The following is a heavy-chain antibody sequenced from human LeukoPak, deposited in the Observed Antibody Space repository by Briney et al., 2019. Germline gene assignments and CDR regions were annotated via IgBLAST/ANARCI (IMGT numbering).Heavy chain of an antibody. J-gene: IGHJ4*02. D-gene: IGHD2-2*02. CDR2: IYYSGST. CDR1: GGSISSGGYY. Sequence: SQTLSLTCTVSGGSISSGGYYWSWIRQHPGKGLEWIVYIYYSGSTYDNPSLKSRVTISVDTSKNQFSLKLSSVTAADTAVYYCVRIYCSSTSCYIDYWGQGTLVTVSS. V-gene: IGHV4-31*03. CDR3: VRIYCSSTSCYIDY.